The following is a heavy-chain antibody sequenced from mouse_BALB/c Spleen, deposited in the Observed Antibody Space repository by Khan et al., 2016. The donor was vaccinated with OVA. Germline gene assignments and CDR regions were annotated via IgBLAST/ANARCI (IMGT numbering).Heavy chain of an antibody. CDR1: GFTFTDYY. CDR3: AREGDGGGHAY. CDR2: ISNRGNTP. Sequence: EVQLVESGGGFMQPGGSLTLSCATSGFTFTDYYMYWVRQTPEKRLEWVAHISNRGNTPFYSDTVRGRFTISRDNTKKTLYLQMGHLKSEDTAMYYCAREGDGGGHAYWGQGTLITVSA. D-gene: IGHD1-1*02. V-gene: IGHV5-12*02. J-gene: IGHJ3*01.